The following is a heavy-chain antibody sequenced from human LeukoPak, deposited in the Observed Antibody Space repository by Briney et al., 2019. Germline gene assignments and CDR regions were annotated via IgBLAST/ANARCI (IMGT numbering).Heavy chain of an antibody. CDR2: IYYSGST. V-gene: IGHV4-39*01. CDR1: GGSISSSSYY. J-gene: IGHJ3*02. CDR3: ARRRHYYDSSGYFFAFDI. Sequence: SETLSLTCTVSGGSISSSSYYWGWIRQPPGKGLEWIGNIYYSGSTYYNPSLKSRVTLSVDTSKNQFSLKLSSVTAADTAVYYCARRRHYYDSSGYFFAFDIWGQGTMVTVSS. D-gene: IGHD3-22*01.